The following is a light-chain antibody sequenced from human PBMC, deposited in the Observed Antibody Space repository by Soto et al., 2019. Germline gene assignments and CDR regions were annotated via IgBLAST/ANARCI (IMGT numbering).Light chain of an antibody. Sequence: EIVLTQSPGTLSLSPGERATLSCRASQSVSSSYLAWYQQKPGQAPRLLIYGASSMAPGIPDRFSGSGSWSDFTLNISRLEPEDFGVYYCQQYGSSPPAMTFGQGTRLEI. CDR1: QSVSSSY. J-gene: IGKJ5*01. V-gene: IGKV3-20*01. CDR2: GAS. CDR3: QQYGSSPPAMT.